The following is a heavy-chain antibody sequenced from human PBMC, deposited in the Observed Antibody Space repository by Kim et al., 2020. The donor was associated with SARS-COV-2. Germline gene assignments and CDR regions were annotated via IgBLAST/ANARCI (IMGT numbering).Heavy chain of an antibody. Sequence: GGSLRLSCAASGFTFSSYAMHWVRQAPGKGLEWVAVISYDGSNKYYADSVKGRFTISRDNSKNKLYLQMNSLRAEDTAVYYCVRVLAGYSSHFDFWGQGT. D-gene: IGHD2-15*01. CDR3: VRVLAGYSSHFDF. J-gene: IGHJ4*02. CDR2: ISYDGSNK. V-gene: IGHV3-30-3*01. CDR1: GFTFSSYA.